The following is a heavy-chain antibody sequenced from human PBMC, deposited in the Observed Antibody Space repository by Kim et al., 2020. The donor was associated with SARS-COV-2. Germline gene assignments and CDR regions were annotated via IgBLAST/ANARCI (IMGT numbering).Heavy chain of an antibody. CDR3: ARAGRQWLVRPMFYYFDY. Sequence: GGIGENNHSGSTNYNPSLKSRVTISVDTSKNQFSLKLSSVTAADTAVYYCARAGRQWLVRPMFYYFDYWGQGTLVTVSS. J-gene: IGHJ4*02. D-gene: IGHD6-19*01. CDR2: NNHSGST. V-gene: IGHV4-34*01.